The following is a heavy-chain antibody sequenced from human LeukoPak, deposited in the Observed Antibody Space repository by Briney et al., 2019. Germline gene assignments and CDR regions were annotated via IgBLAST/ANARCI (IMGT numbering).Heavy chain of an antibody. Sequence: GGSLRLSCAASGFTFNNYAMGWVRQPPGKGLEWLSAIDGGGDATKYADSVRGRFTISRDNAGNSLYLQMNSLRAEDTAVYYCTRGGRSTYFDWSPDYWGQGTLVTVSS. CDR1: GFTFNNYA. V-gene: IGHV3-23*01. CDR2: IDGGGDAT. D-gene: IGHD3-9*01. CDR3: TRGGRSTYFDWSPDY. J-gene: IGHJ4*02.